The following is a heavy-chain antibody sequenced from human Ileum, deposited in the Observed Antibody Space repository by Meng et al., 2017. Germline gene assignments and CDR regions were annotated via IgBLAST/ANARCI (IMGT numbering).Heavy chain of an antibody. CDR1: GFPFSSYE. Sequence: GESLKISCAASGFPFSSYEMNWVRQAPGKGLEWVSYISSSGSTIYYADSVKGRFNISRDNAKHSLYLQMNSLRAEDRAVYYCAGEDIAVAIYYYYGMDVWGQGTTVTVSS. V-gene: IGHV3-48*03. CDR2: ISSSGSTI. J-gene: IGHJ6*02. CDR3: AGEDIAVAIYYYYGMDV. D-gene: IGHD6-19*01.